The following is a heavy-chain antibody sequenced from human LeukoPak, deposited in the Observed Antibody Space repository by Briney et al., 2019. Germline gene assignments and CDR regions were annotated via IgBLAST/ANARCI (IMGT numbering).Heavy chain of an antibody. V-gene: IGHV4-39*01. CDR1: GGSISSGGYY. J-gene: IGHJ4*02. D-gene: IGHD2-8*01. CDR3: ARLYEGKRPPDY. Sequence: PSQTLSLTCTVSGGSISSGGYYWSWIRQPPGKGLEWIGSIFHSGSTYYNPSLRSRVTISVDTSKNQLSLRLRSVTAADTAVYYCARLYEGKRPPDYWGQGTLVTVSS. CDR2: IFHSGST.